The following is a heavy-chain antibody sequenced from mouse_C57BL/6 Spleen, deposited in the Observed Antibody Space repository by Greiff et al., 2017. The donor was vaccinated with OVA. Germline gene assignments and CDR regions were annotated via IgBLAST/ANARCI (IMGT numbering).Heavy chain of an antibody. Sequence: QVQLKQPGAELVKPGASVKVSCKASGYTFTSYWMHWVKQRPGQGLEWIGRIHPSDSDTNYNQKFKGKATLTVDKSSSTAYMQLSSLTSEDSAVYYCAIITTVVATGNYWGQGTTLTVSS. J-gene: IGHJ2*01. CDR3: AIITTVVATGNY. CDR1: GYTFTSYW. V-gene: IGHV1-74*01. D-gene: IGHD1-1*01. CDR2: IHPSDSDT.